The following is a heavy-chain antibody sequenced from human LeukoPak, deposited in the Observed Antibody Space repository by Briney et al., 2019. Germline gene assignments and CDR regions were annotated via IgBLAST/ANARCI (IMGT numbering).Heavy chain of an antibody. Sequence: GESLQISCKGSGYSFPNYWIGWVRQMPGKGLEWMGIIYPGDSHTRYSPSFQNQVTISVDKSISTAYLQWSSLKASDTAMYYCARGPYAYTSSATLGSYNWFDPWGQGSLVTVSS. D-gene: IGHD2-2*02. J-gene: IGHJ5*02. CDR1: GYSFPNYW. CDR2: IYPGDSHT. CDR3: ARGPYAYTSSATLGSYNWFDP. V-gene: IGHV5-51*01.